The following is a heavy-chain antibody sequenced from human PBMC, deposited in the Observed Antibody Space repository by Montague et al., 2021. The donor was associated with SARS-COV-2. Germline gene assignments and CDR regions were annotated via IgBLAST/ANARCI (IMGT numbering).Heavy chain of an antibody. V-gene: IGHV4-59*12. CDR2: IYYSGST. CDR3: ARVGRQQLVRLSGMDV. J-gene: IGHJ6*02. D-gene: IGHD6-13*01. Sequence: SETLSLTCTVSGGSISSYYWSWIRQPPGKGLEWIGYIYYSGSTNYNSSLKSRVTISVDTSKNQFSLKLSSVTAADTAVYYCARVGRQQLVRLSGMDVWGQGTTVTVSS. CDR1: GGSISSYY.